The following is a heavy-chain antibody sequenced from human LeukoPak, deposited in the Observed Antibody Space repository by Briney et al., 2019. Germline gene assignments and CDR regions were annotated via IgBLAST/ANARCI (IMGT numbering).Heavy chain of an antibody. CDR3: AHRHSGPGDRLYYFDY. J-gene: IGHJ4*02. Sequence: SGPTLVNPTQTLTLTCTFSGFSLSTSGVGVGWIRQPPGKALEWLALIYWNDDKRYSPSLKSGLTITKDTSKNQVVLTMTNMDPVDTATYYCAHRHSGPGDRLYYFDYWGQGTLVTVSS. CDR1: GFSLSTSGVG. V-gene: IGHV2-5*01. D-gene: IGHD7-27*01. CDR2: IYWNDDK.